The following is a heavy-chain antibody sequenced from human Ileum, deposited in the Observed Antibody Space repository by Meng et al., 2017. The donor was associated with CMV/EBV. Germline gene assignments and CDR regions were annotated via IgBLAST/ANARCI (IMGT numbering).Heavy chain of an antibody. CDR3: ARGGDGYGNFEY. CDR2: INSDGSTT. D-gene: IGHD5-24*01. J-gene: IGHJ4*02. Sequence: SCAASGLTFSSFWMPWVRQAPGKCLVWVSRINSDGSTTTYADSVQGRLTISRDNAKNTLYLQMNSLRAEDTAVYYCARGGDGYGNFEYWGQGTLVTVSS. V-gene: IGHV3-74*01. CDR1: GLTFSSFW.